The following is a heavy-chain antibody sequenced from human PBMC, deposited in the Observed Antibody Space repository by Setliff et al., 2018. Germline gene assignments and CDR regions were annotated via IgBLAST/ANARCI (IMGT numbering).Heavy chain of an antibody. V-gene: IGHV3-23*01. CDR1: GFTFSTYA. J-gene: IGHJ6*04. CDR3: ARDGLGAFSLRSMDV. CDR2: ISDTSGST. D-gene: IGHD3-3*02. Sequence: GGSLRLSCAASGFTFSTYAMSWVRQAPGKGLEWVSTISDTSGSTYYADAVKGRLTISRDNSKNTLYLQMNSLRADDTAVYYCARDGLGAFSLRSMDVWGKGTTVTVSS.